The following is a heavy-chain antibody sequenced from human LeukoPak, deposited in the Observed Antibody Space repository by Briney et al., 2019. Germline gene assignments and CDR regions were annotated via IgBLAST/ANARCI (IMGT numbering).Heavy chain of an antibody. CDR1: GFTFSSYS. CDR2: ISSSSSYI. Sequence: PGGSLRLSCAASGFTFSSYSMNWVRQAPGKGLEWVSSISSSSSYIYYADSVKGRFTISRDNAKNSLYLQMNSLRAEDTAVYYCARHGGLNTNFDYWGQGTLVTVSS. D-gene: IGHD2-15*01. V-gene: IGHV3-21*01. CDR3: ARHGGLNTNFDY. J-gene: IGHJ4*02.